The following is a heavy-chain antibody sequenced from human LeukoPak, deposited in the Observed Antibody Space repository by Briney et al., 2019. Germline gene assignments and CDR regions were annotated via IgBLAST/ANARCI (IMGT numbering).Heavy chain of an antibody. Sequence: GGSLRLSCAASGFTFSSSLMSWVRQAPGKGLEWLATIKQDGSQKYYVDSVKGRFTISRDNAENSPHLQMNSLRAEDTALYYCARGVAAPDYWGQGTLVTVSS. D-gene: IGHD6-19*01. J-gene: IGHJ4*02. CDR3: ARGVAAPDY. CDR2: IKQDGSQK. V-gene: IGHV3-7*03. CDR1: GFTFSSSL.